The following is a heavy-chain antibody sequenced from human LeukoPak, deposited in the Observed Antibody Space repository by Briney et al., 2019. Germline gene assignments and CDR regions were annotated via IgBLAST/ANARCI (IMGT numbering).Heavy chain of an antibody. V-gene: IGHV3-30-3*01. D-gene: IGHD3-9*01. J-gene: IGHJ4*02. CDR3: ARGSGDDILTGYYFDY. Sequence: GRSLRLSCAASGFTFSSYAMHWVRQAPGKGLEWVAVISYDGSNKYYADSVKGRFTISRDNSKNTLYLQMNSLRAEDTAVYYCARGSGDDILTGYYFDYWGQGTLVTVSS. CDR1: GFTFSSYA. CDR2: ISYDGSNK.